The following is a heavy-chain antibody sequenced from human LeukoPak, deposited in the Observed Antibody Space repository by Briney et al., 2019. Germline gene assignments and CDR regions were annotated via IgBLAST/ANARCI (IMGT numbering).Heavy chain of an antibody. CDR3: ARGRGGNFGDN. CDR1: GGSISSYY. J-gene: IGHJ4*02. D-gene: IGHD4-23*01. Sequence: SETLSLTCTVSGGSISSYYWSWIRQPPGKGLEWIGSIYYSGNTYYNPSLKSRVTISLDTSKNQFSLTLSSLTAADTAVYYCARGRGGNFGDNWGQGTLVTVSS. V-gene: IGHV4-59*12. CDR2: IYYSGNT.